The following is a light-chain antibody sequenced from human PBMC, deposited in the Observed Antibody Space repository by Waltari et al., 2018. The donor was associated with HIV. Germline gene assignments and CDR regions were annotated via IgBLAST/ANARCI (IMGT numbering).Light chain of an antibody. CDR1: SSDVGGYNY. CDR2: EVS. CDR3: SSYAGSNNLV. Sequence: QSALTQPPSASGSPGQSVTISCTGTSSDVGGYNYVSWYQQHPGKAPKLMIYEVSKRPSGVPGRFSGSKSGNTASLTVSGLQAEEEADYYCSSYAGSNNLVFGGGTKLTVL. V-gene: IGLV2-8*01. J-gene: IGLJ2*01.